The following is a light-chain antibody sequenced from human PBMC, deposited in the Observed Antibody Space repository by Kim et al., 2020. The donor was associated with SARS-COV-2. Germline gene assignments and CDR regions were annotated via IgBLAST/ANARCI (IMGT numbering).Light chain of an antibody. Sequence: VPPEQTASITGSGDKLGDKYACWYQQKPGRSPVLVIYQDSKRPSGIPERFSGSNSGNTATLTISGTQAMDEADYYCQAWDSSTAVFGGGTQLTVL. V-gene: IGLV3-1*01. CDR2: QDS. CDR3: QAWDSSTAV. J-gene: IGLJ3*02. CDR1: KLGDKY.